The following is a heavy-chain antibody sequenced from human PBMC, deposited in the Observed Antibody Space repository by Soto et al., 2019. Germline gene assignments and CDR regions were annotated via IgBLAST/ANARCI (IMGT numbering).Heavy chain of an antibody. Sequence: GGSLILSCAASGFTFSSYAMSWVRQAPGKGLEWVANIKENGGGKYYADSVKGRFTISRDNAKNSLYLQMNSLRAEDTAVYYCARAYDVLSAFDIWGQGTMVTVSS. D-gene: IGHD3-16*01. CDR1: GFTFSSYA. CDR3: ARAYDVLSAFDI. V-gene: IGHV3-7*01. J-gene: IGHJ3*02. CDR2: IKENGGGK.